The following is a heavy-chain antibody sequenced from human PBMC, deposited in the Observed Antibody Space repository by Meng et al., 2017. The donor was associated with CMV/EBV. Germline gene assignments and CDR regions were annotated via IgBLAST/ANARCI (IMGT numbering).Heavy chain of an antibody. CDR2: ISAYNGNT. CDR3: ARKDLDCSGGSCYGGPFDY. Sequence: FTSYGISWVRPAPGQGLEWMGWISAYNGNTNYAQKIQGRVTITTDTSTSTAYMELRSLRSDDTAVYYCARKDLDCSGGSCYGGPFDYWGQGTLVTVSS. J-gene: IGHJ4*02. V-gene: IGHV1-18*01. D-gene: IGHD2-15*01. CDR1: FTSYG.